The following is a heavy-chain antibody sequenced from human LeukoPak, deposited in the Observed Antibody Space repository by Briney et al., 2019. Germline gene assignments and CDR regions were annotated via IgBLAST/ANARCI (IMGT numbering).Heavy chain of an antibody. J-gene: IGHJ4*02. D-gene: IGHD2-21*02. Sequence: SETLSLTCTVSGGSISTSNYYWGWVRQPPGKGLEWIGNIFYSGSTYYSPSLKSRVTISLDTSRNQFSLKLSSVTAADTAVYYCARDAFTAYGGFDYWGQGTLVTVSS. V-gene: IGHV4-39*07. CDR2: IFYSGST. CDR1: GGSISTSNYY. CDR3: ARDAFTAYGGFDY.